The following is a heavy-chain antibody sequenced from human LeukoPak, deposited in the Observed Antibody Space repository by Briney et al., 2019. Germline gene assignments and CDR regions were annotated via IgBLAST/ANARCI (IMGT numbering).Heavy chain of an antibody. V-gene: IGHV4-39*07. CDR3: ARQGQYCSSTSCRDGDYYYMDV. CDR2: IYYSGST. Sequence: SETLSLTCTVSGGSISSSSYYWGWIRQPPGKGLEWIGSIYYSGSTYYNPSLKSRVTISVDTSKNQFSLKLSSVTAADTAVYYCARQGQYCSSTSCRDGDYYYMDVWGKGTTVTVSS. J-gene: IGHJ6*03. D-gene: IGHD2-2*01. CDR1: GGSISSSSYY.